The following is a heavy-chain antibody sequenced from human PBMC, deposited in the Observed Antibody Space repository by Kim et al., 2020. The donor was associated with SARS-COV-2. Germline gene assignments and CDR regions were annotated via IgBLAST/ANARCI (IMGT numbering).Heavy chain of an antibody. Sequence: GGSLRLSCAASGFTFSSYAMSWVRQAPGKGLEWVSAISGSGGSTYYADSVKGRFTISRDNSKNTLYLQMNSLRAEDTAVYYCAKDENDVYYDSSGYTPDYWGQGTLVTVSS. D-gene: IGHD3-22*01. CDR2: ISGSGGST. CDR3: AKDENDVYYDSSGYTPDY. V-gene: IGHV3-23*01. J-gene: IGHJ4*02. CDR1: GFTFSSYA.